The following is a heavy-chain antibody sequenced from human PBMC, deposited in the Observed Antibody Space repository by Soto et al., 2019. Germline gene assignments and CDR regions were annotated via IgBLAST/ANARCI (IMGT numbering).Heavy chain of an antibody. CDR3: ARGLLGYCSGGSCYDNWFDP. J-gene: IGHJ5*02. D-gene: IGHD2-15*01. CDR1: GFSISSGGYS. Sequence: SETLSLTCAVSGFSISSGGYSWSWIRQPPGKGLEWIGYIYHSGNTYYNPSLKSRVTISVDRSKNQFSLKLSSVTAADTAVYYCARGLLGYCSGGSCYDNWFDPWGQGTLVTVSS. V-gene: IGHV4-30-2*01. CDR2: IYHSGNT.